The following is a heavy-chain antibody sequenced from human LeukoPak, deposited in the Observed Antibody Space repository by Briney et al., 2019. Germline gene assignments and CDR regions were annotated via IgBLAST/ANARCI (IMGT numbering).Heavy chain of an antibody. V-gene: IGHV3-53*05. J-gene: IGHJ3*02. Sequence: GGSLRLSCAASEFSVSGNYMSWVGQAPGKGLEWVSVISSGGSTYYAESVKGRFTLSRDNSKNTLYLQMNSLRVEDTAAYFSARGGDSSGSRRTACDIWGQGTMVTVSS. CDR1: EFSVSGNY. D-gene: IGHD3-22*01. CDR2: ISSGGST. CDR3: ARGGDSSGSRRTACDI.